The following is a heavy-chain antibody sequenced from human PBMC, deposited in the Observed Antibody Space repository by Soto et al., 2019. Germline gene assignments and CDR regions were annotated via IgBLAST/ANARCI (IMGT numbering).Heavy chain of an antibody. CDR3: ARKSGRDCHSGGGCFSLDV. J-gene: IGHJ4*02. D-gene: IGHD2-15*01. CDR2: IVPLSDRT. V-gene: IGHV1-69*01. Sequence: QVQLVQSGAEVKKPGSSLKVSCKAFGETLNSNPIGWVRQAPGQGLEWVGGIVPLSDRTNYAQELQGRATVTGDGSTSTVYMELSNLKSDDTAVYYCARKSGRDCHSGGGCFSLDVWGQGSLITVSS. CDR1: GETLNSNP.